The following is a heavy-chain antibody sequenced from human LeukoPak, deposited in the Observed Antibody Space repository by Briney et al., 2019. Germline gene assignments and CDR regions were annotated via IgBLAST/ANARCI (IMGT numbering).Heavy chain of an antibody. Sequence: PRGSLRLSCAASGFTFSDARMSWGRQAPGQGLEWAALISYDGSKKYYADSVKGRFTISRDNSKNTLYVQMNSLRAEDTAVYYCAKGAVRSTVVSPEYYFDYWGQGTMVTVSS. CDR3: AKGAVRSTVVSPEYYFDY. V-gene: IGHV3-30*18. CDR1: GFTFSDAR. J-gene: IGHJ4*02. D-gene: IGHD4-23*01. CDR2: ISYDGSKK.